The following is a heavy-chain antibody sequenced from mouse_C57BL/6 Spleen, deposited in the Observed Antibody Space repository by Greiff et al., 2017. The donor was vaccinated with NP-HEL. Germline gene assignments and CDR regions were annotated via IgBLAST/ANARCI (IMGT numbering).Heavy chain of an antibody. CDR3: ARSDGYPKSAMDY. D-gene: IGHD2-3*01. J-gene: IGHJ4*01. CDR2: INPSSGYT. V-gene: IGHV1-7*01. CDR1: GYTFTSYW. Sequence: QVHVKQSGAELAKPGASVKLSCKASGYTFTSYWMHWVKQRPGQGLEWIGYINPSSGYTKYNQKFKDKATLTADKSSSTAYMQLSSLTYEDSAVYYCARSDGYPKSAMDYWGLGTSVTVSS.